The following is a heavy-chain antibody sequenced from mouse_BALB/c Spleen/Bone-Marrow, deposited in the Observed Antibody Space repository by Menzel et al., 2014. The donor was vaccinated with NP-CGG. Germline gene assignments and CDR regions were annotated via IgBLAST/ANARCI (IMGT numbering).Heavy chain of an antibody. CDR1: GYSFTGYT. CDR3: ARSYYDYDDAMDY. J-gene: IGHJ4*01. V-gene: IGHV1-18*01. D-gene: IGHD2-4*01. CDR2: INPYNGGT. Sequence: VQLKESGPELVKPGASMKISCKASGYSFTGYTMNWVKQSHGKNLEWIGLINPYNGGTSYNQKFKGKATLTVDKSSSTAYMELLSLTSEDSAVYYCARSYYDYDDAMDYWGQGTSVTASS.